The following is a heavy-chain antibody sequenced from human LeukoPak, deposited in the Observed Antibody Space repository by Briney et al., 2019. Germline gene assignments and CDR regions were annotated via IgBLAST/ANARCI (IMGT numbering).Heavy chain of an antibody. Sequence: PSETLSLTCTVSDGSISGGVYSWNWVRQHPGKGLEWIGYIFYTGNTYYNPSLKSRVTISVDTSKNQSSLKLSSVTAADTAVYYCARDVGTVTDLGRFDPWGQGTLVTVSA. CDR1: DGSISGGVYS. J-gene: IGHJ5*02. CDR3: ARDVGTVTDLGRFDP. D-gene: IGHD4-17*01. V-gene: IGHV4-31*03. CDR2: IFYTGNT.